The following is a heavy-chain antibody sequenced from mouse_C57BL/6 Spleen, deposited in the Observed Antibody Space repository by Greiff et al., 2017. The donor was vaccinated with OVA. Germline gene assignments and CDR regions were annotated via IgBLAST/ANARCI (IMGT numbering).Heavy chain of an antibody. CDR3: AKNNGYYGYFDV. CDR2: IWRGGST. V-gene: IGHV2-5*01. J-gene: IGHJ1*03. CDR1: GFSLTSYG. D-gene: IGHD2-2*01. Sequence: VQGVESGPGLVQPSQSLSITCTVSGFSLTSYGVHWVRQSPGKGLEWLGVIWRGGSTDYNAAFMSRLSITKDNSKSQVFFKMNSLQADDTAIYYCAKNNGYYGYFDVWGTGTTVTVSS.